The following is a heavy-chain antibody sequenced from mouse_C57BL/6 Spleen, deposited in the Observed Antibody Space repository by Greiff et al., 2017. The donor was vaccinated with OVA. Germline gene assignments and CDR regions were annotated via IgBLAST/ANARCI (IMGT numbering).Heavy chain of an antibody. J-gene: IGHJ4*01. D-gene: IGHD1-1*01. CDR1: GYTFTDYY. CDR3: AREGGYYGSSYDAMDY. CDR2: IYPGSGNT. Sequence: QVQLQQSGAELVRPGASVKLSCKASGYTFTDYYINWVKQRPGQGLEWIARIYPGSGNTYYNEKFKGKATLTAEKSSSTAYMQLSSLTSEDSAVYFCAREGGYYGSSYDAMDYWGQGTSVTVSS. V-gene: IGHV1-76*01.